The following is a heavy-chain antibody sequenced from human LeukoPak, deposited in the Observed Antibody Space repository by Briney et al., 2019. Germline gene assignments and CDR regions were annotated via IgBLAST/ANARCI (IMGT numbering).Heavy chain of an antibody. CDR1: GFTFSTSW. Sequence: GGSLRLSCAASGFTFSTSWMHWVRQAPGKGLVWVSSISSSSSYIYYADSVKGRFTLSRDNAKKSLHLQMNSLRAEDTAVYYCVKDLTGSSWTFDYWGQGTLVTVSS. J-gene: IGHJ4*02. CDR2: ISSSSSYI. D-gene: IGHD6-13*01. CDR3: VKDLTGSSWTFDY. V-gene: IGHV3-21*01.